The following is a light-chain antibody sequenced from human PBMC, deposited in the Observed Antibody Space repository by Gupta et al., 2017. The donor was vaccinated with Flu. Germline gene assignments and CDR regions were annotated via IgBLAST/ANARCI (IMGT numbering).Light chain of an antibody. V-gene: IGLV3-25*02. Sequence: SSELTQLPSVSVSPGQTARITCSGDSLPRQFACWYQQKAGQAPVLVIYKDTERPAGIPERFSGSISGTTVTVTISGGQAEDEADYYCLSPDASGGWVFGGGTKLTVL. CDR2: KDT. CDR3: LSPDASGGWV. J-gene: IGLJ3*02. CDR1: SLPRQF.